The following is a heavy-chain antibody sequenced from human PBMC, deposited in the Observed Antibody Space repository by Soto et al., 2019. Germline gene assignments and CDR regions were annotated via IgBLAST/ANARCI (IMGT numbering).Heavy chain of an antibody. CDR1: GASISNYY. CDR3: ARGFGSSWYYFDS. Sequence: QMQLRESGPGLVKPSETLSLTCSVSGASISNYYWTWIRQPAEKGLEWIGRIYVSGSTTYSPSLQSRVTMSLDTSKNQFSLKLTSVTAADTAVYYCARGFGSSWYYFDSWGQGILVTVSS. V-gene: IGHV4-4*07. D-gene: IGHD6-13*01. CDR2: IYVSGST. J-gene: IGHJ4*02.